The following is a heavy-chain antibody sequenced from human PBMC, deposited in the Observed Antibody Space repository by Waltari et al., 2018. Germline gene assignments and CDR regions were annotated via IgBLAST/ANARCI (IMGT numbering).Heavy chain of an antibody. CDR1: GYIFTNYD. Sequence: QVQLVQSGAEVKIPGASVKVSCKASGYIFTNYDITWVRQATGQGLQLMGWMNPNSGSAGQAETFYGRVTFTRSTSINTAYMELTGLTSEDTAIYYCARGYWGGNPYHYDMDVWGQGTTVTVSS. V-gene: IGHV1-8*01. D-gene: IGHD3-10*01. J-gene: IGHJ6*02. CDR2: MNPNSGSA. CDR3: ARGYWGGNPYHYDMDV.